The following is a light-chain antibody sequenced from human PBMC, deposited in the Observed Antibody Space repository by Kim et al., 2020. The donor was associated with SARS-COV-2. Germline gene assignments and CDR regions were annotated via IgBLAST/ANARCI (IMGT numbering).Light chain of an antibody. J-gene: IGLJ3*02. CDR1: KLDDKY. V-gene: IGLV3-1*01. CDR3: QTWDTNTAYV. Sequence: SYELTQPPSVSVSPGQTVSITCSGDKLDDKYACWYQQKPGQSPVLVIYQDNKRPPGIPERFSGSNSGNTATLTISGTHAMDEADYYCQTWDTNTAYVFGGGTKVTVL. CDR2: QDN.